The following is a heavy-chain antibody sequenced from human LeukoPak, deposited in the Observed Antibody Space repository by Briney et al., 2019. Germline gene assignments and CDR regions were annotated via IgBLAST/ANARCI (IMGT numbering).Heavy chain of an antibody. D-gene: IGHD2-15*01. V-gene: IGHV4-34*01. CDR1: GGSFSGFY. CDR3: ARGQGPVVAATYYFDY. J-gene: IGHJ4*02. Sequence: SETLSLTCAVYGGSFSGFYWSWIRQPPGKGLEWIGEINHSGSTNYNPSLKSRVTISVDTSKNQFSLKLNSVTAADTAVYYCARGQGPVVAATYYFDYWGQGSLVSVSS. CDR2: INHSGST.